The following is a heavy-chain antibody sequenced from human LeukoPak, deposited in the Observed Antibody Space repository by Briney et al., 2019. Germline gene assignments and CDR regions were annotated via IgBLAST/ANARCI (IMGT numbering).Heavy chain of an antibody. CDR3: ARLEAVAGTADAFDI. D-gene: IGHD6-19*01. CDR1: GGSISSYY. Sequence: SETLSLTCTVSGGSISSYYWSWIRQPPGKGLEWIGYIYYSGSTNYNPSLKSRVTISVDTSKNHFSLKLSSVTAADTAVYYCARLEAVAGTADAFDIRGQGTMVTVSS. CDR2: IYYSGST. J-gene: IGHJ3*02. V-gene: IGHV4-59*08.